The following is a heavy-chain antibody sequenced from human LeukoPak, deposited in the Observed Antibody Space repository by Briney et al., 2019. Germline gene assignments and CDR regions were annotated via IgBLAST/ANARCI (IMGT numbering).Heavy chain of an antibody. CDR1: GFTFSNYW. D-gene: IGHD4-11*01. CDR2: ISSDGTNT. V-gene: IGHV3-74*01. Sequence: GGSLRLSCAASGFTFSNYWMHWVRQIPGKGLVRVSRISSDGTNTHYADSVKGRFTISRDNAENTLYLQMTSLRAEDTAVYYCARDPGHSNYINDYWGQGTLVTVSS. CDR3: ARDPGHSNYINDY. J-gene: IGHJ4*02.